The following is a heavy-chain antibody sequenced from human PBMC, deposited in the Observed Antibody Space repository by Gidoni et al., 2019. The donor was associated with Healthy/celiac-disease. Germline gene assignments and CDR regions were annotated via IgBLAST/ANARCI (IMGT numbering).Heavy chain of an antibody. CDR1: SGYY. CDR2: IYHSGST. Sequence: SGYYWGWIRQPPGKGLEWIGSIYHSGSTYYNPSLKSRVTISVDTSKNQFSLKLSYVTAADTAVYYCARVPRDYYDSSGYPYYFDYWGQGTLVTVSS. V-gene: IGHV4-38-2*02. D-gene: IGHD3-22*01. CDR3: ARVPRDYYDSSGYPYYFDY. J-gene: IGHJ4*02.